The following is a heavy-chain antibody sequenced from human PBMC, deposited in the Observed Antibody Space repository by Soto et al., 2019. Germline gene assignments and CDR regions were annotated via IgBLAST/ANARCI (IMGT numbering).Heavy chain of an antibody. CDR2: IMHVYGTT. Sequence: QVQLVQSGAEVKKPGSSVKVACKASGGTFSSYAISWVRQAPGQGLEWMGGIMHVYGTTNNATKFQGRVTINADEYTSTAYMELSSLRSEDLAVYYCARGTLTDDAFDTWGQGTMVPVSS. J-gene: IGHJ3*02. D-gene: IGHD4-4*01. CDR3: ARGTLTDDAFDT. V-gene: IGHV1-69*01. CDR1: GGTFSSYA.